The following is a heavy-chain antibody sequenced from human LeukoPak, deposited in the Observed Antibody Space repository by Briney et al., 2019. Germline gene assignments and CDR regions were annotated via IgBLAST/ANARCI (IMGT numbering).Heavy chain of an antibody. V-gene: IGHV4-59*01. D-gene: IGHD5-24*01. CDR3: ARFPASGEMAYYFDY. J-gene: IGHJ4*02. CDR1: GGSISSYY. Sequence: SETLSLTCTVSGGSISSYYWSWIRQPPGKGLEWIGYIYYRGSTNYNPSLKSRVTISVDTSKNQFSLKLSSVTAADTAVYYCARFPASGEMAYYFDYWGQGTLVTVSS. CDR2: IYYRGST.